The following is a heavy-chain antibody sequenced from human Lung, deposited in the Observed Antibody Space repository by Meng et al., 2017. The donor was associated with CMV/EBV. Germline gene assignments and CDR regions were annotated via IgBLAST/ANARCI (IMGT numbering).Heavy chain of an antibody. Sequence: SXXVSXKASGGTFSSYTISWLRQAPGQGLEWMGRIIPILGIANYAQKFQGRVTITAGTSTSTANMELSSLRPENTAVYYWAKVSNLGYCSGDCYYTPGKRAYFQHWXQGNLV. J-gene: IGHJ1*01. CDR3: AKVSNLGYCSGDCYYTPGKRAYFQH. CDR2: IIPILGIA. V-gene: IGHV1-69*02. D-gene: IGHD2-21*01. CDR1: GGTFSSYT.